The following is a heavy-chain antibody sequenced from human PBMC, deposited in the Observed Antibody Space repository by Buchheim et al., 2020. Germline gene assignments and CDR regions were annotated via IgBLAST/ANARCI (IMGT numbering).Heavy chain of an antibody. CDR2: IFYNGST. CDR3: ARGPLGYCGGGSCYEIDY. D-gene: IGHD2-15*01. CDR1: GGPINFYH. Sequence: QVQLQESGPGLVKPSESLSLTCTVSGGPINFYHWSWIRQPPGKGLEWIGYIFYNGSTKYNPSLKSRVSTPVATSKNQFSLKLSSVTAADTAVYYCARGPLGYCGGGSCYEIDYWGQGTL. J-gene: IGHJ4*02. V-gene: IGHV4-59*01.